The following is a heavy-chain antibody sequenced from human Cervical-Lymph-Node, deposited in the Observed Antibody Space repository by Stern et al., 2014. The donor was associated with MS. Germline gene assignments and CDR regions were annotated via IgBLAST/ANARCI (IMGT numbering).Heavy chain of an antibody. Sequence: VQLEESGGGVVQPGRSLRLSCAGSGFSFSSHGMHWVRQAPGKGLEWVAGLLFDGNDKQYADSVKGRFTVSRDNSKNMVFLQLDSPRAEDTALYYCARERSSGWPGRDYYFDYWGQGTQVTVSS. D-gene: IGHD6-19*01. V-gene: IGHV3-33*01. CDR3: ARERSSGWPGRDYYFDY. CDR2: LLFDGNDK. CDR1: GFSFSSHG. J-gene: IGHJ4*02.